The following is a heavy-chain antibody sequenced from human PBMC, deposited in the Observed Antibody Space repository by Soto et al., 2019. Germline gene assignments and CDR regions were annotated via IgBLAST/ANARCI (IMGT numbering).Heavy chain of an antibody. Sequence: PSETLSLTCTVSGGSISSYYWSWIRQPPGKGLEWIGYIYYSGSTNYNPSLKSRVTISVDTSKNQFSLKLSSVTAADTAVYYCARAMVRGVISNYYYMDVWGKGTTVTSP. D-gene: IGHD3-10*01. CDR2: IYYSGST. J-gene: IGHJ6*03. CDR3: ARAMVRGVISNYYYMDV. CDR1: GGSISSYY. V-gene: IGHV4-59*08.